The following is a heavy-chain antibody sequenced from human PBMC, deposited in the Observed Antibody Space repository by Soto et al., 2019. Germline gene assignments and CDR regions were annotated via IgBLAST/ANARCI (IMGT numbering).Heavy chain of an antibody. V-gene: IGHV4-39*01. CDR1: GGSISSSSYY. D-gene: IGHD5-12*01. Sequence: SETLSLTCTVSGGSISSSSYYWGWIRQPPGKGLEWIGSIYYSGSTYYNPSLKSRVTISVDTSKNQFSLKLSSVTAADSAVYYCASLPGGGYDYWFDPWGQGTLVTVSS. CDR2: IYYSGST. CDR3: ASLPGGGYDYWFDP. J-gene: IGHJ5*02.